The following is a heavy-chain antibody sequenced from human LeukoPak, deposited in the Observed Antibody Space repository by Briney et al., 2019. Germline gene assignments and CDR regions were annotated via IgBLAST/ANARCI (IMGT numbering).Heavy chain of an antibody. CDR3: ARDILTGCTFDP. CDR2: INHSGST. Sequence: PSETLSLTCAVYGGSFSGYYWSWIRHPPGKGLEWIGEINHSGSTNYNPSLKSRVTISVDTSKNQFSLKLSSVTAADTAVYYCARDILTGCTFDPWGQGTLVTVSS. J-gene: IGHJ5*02. D-gene: IGHD3-9*01. V-gene: IGHV4-34*01. CDR1: GGSFSGYY.